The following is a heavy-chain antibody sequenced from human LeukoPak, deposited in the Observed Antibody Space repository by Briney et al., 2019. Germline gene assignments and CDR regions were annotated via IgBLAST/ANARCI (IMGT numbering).Heavy chain of an antibody. D-gene: IGHD3-22*01. CDR3: SPYYHDSRGYSY. J-gene: IGHJ4*02. CDR2: IKTKTDGGTT. Sequence: PGGSLRLSCAASGFTFSNAWMSWVRQAPGKGLEWVGRIKTKTDGGTTDYAAPVKGRFIISRDDSKNTLYLQMNSLKTEDTAVYYCSPYYHDSRGYSYWSQGTLVTVSS. CDR1: GFTFSNAW. V-gene: IGHV3-15*01.